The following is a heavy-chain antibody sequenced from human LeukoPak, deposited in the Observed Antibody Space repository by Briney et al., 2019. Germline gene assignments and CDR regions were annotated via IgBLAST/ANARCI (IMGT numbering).Heavy chain of an antibody. Sequence: ASVKVSCKASGYSFRNYGISWVRQAPGQGLEWMGWISAYNGNTNYAQKLQGRVTMTTDTSTSTAYMELRSLRSDDTAVYYCARDRGGAIGTDYWGQGTLVTVSS. D-gene: IGHD6-13*01. V-gene: IGHV1-18*01. CDR1: GYSFRNYG. CDR3: ARDRGGAIGTDY. J-gene: IGHJ4*02. CDR2: ISAYNGNT.